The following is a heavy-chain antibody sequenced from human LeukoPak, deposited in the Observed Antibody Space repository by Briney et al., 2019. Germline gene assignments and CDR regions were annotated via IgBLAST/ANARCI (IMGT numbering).Heavy chain of an antibody. CDR2: ISSSGSTI. V-gene: IGHV3-11*04. D-gene: IGHD3-3*01. Sequence: GGSLRLSCAASGFTFSDYYMSWIRQAPGKGLEWVSDISSSGSTIYYADSVKGRFTISRDNAKNSLYLQMNSLRAEDTAVYYCARDPNDFWSGYSSFDYWGQGTLVTVSS. CDR3: ARDPNDFWSGYSSFDY. CDR1: GFTFSDYY. J-gene: IGHJ4*02.